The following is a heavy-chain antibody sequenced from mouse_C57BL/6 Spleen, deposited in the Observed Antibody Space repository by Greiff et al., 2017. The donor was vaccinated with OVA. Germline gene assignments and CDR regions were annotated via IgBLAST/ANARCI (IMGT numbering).Heavy chain of an antibody. V-gene: IGHV3-6*01. CDR1: GYSITSGYY. CDR3: ARDRLGHYFDY. D-gene: IGHD3-3*01. J-gene: IGHJ2*01. CDR2: ISYDGSN. Sequence: ESGPGLVKPSQSLSLTCSVTGYSITSGYYWNWIRQFPGNKLEWMGYISYDGSNNYNPSLKNRISITRDTSKNQFFLKLNSVTTEDTATYYCARDRLGHYFDYWGQGTTLTVSS.